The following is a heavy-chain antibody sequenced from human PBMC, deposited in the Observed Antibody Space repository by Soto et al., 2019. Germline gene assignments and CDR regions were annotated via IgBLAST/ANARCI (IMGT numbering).Heavy chain of an antibody. J-gene: IGHJ4*02. CDR3: AGHRAAAPWFFDY. CDR2: IYYSGSA. V-gene: IGHV4-59*08. D-gene: IGHD3-22*01. Sequence: SETLSLTCTVSGGSISSYYWSWIRQPPGRGLEWIGYIYYSGSANYNPSYKGRVTISVDTSNNQFSLKLSSVTAADTAFYYCAGHRAAAPWFFDYWGQGSQVTVSS. CDR1: GGSISSYY.